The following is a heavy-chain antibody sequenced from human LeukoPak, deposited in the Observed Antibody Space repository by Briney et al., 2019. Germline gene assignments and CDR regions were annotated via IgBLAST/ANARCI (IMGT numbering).Heavy chain of an antibody. D-gene: IGHD2/OR15-2a*01. V-gene: IGHV3-13*01. CDR1: GFTFSSYD. CDR3: ARSGNNYYYYMDV. J-gene: IGHJ6*03. Sequence: GGSLRLSCAASGFTFSSYDMHWVRHATGKGLEWVSAIGTAGDTYYPGSVKGRFTISRDNAKNSLYLQVNSLRAEDTAVYYCARSGNNYYYYMDVWGKGTTVTVSS. CDR2: IGTAGDT.